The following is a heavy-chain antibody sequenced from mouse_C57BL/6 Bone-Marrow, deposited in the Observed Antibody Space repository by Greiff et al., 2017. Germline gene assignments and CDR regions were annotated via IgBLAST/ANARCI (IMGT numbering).Heavy chain of an antibody. CDR2: ISDGGSYT. CDR3: ARSSYYYGSLFAY. V-gene: IGHV5-4*03. D-gene: IGHD1-1*01. J-gene: IGHJ3*01. Sequence: EVKVVESGGGLVKPGGSLKLSCAASGFTFSSYAMSWVRQTPEKRLEWVATISDGGSYTYYPDNVKGRFTISRDNAKNNLYLQMSNLKSEDTAMYYCARSSYYYGSLFAYWGQGTLVTVSA. CDR1: GFTFSSYA.